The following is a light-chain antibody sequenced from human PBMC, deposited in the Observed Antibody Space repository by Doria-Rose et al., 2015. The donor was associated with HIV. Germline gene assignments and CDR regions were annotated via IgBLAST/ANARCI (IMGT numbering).Light chain of an antibody. J-gene: IGLJ2*01. CDR2: DNN. V-gene: IGLV1-51*01. CDR3: GTWDGSLSAVV. CDR1: SSNIGNNY. Sequence: QSVVTQPPSVSAAPGQKVTISCSGSSSNIGNNYVSWYQQPPGTAPKLLIHDNNKRPSGIPDRFSGSKSGTSATLGITGLQTGDEADYYCGTWDGSLSAVVFGGGTKLTVL.